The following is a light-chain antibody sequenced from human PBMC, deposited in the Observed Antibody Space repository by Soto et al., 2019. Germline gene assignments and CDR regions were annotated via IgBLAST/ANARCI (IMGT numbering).Light chain of an antibody. Sequence: EIVMTQSPATLSVSPGERATLSCRASQSISGNLAWYQQKPGQTPRLLIYGASTRAAGIPARFSGSGSGTEFTLTISSLQSEDFAVYYCQQFNNWPELSFGRGTKVEIK. J-gene: IGKJ4*01. CDR2: GAS. CDR3: QQFNNWPELS. CDR1: QSISGN. V-gene: IGKV3-15*01.